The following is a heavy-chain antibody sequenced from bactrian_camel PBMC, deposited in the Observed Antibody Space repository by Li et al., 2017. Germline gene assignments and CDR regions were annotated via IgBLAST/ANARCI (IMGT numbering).Heavy chain of an antibody. D-gene: IGHD6*01. CDR3: AADRYSVLAAWAGGAGFGH. CDR1: GYTYNRNC. J-gene: IGHJ6*01. Sequence: HVQLVESGGGSVQAGGSLRLSCAASGYTYNRNCMAWFRQAPGKEREGVARIATGSGNTYYADSVKGRFTISQDNAKNTVYLQMNSLKPEDTAMYYCAADRYSVLAAWAGGAGFGHWGQGTQVTVS. CDR2: IATGSGNT. V-gene: IGHV3S1*01.